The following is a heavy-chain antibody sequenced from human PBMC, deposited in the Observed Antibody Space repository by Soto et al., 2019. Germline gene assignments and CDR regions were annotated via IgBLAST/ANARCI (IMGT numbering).Heavy chain of an antibody. Sequence: QVQLVESGGGVVQPGRSLRLSCAASGFTFSSYGMHWVRQAPGKGLEWVAVISYDGSNKYYADSVKGRFTISRDNSKNTLYLQMNSLRAEDTAVYYCAKGPGLYGGGAFDIWGQGTMVTVSS. J-gene: IGHJ3*02. CDR1: GFTFSSYG. D-gene: IGHD3-10*01. V-gene: IGHV3-30*18. CDR3: AKGPGLYGGGAFDI. CDR2: ISYDGSNK.